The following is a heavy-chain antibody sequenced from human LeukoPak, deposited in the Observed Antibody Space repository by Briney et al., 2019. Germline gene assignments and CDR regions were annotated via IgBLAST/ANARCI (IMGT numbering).Heavy chain of an antibody. J-gene: IGHJ3*02. V-gene: IGHV1-24*01. D-gene: IGHD1-1*01. CDR1: GYSLSDLS. Sequence: ASVKVSCKVSGYSLSDLSIHWVRDVAGKGLEWMGGFEPEEGEHCETIYAQKFENRLTLTEDTAVDTAYMELISLTSEDTAVYYCATDRLEIYALHIWGQGTVVTVSS. CDR3: ATDRLEIYALHI. CDR2: FEPEEGEHCET.